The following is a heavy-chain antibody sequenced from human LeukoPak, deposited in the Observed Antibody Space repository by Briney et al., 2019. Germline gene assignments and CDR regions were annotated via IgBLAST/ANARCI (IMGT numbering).Heavy chain of an antibody. CDR2: INDSGGST. Sequence: GGSLRLSCAASGFTFSNYAMSWVRQAPGKGLEGVSAINDSGGSTYYADSVKGRFTISRDNSKNTLYLQMNSLRAEDTAVYYCAKPAISSRGWYYDYWGQGTLVTVSS. CDR1: GFTFSNYA. J-gene: IGHJ4*02. V-gene: IGHV3-23*01. CDR3: AKPAISSRGWYYDY. D-gene: IGHD6-19*01.